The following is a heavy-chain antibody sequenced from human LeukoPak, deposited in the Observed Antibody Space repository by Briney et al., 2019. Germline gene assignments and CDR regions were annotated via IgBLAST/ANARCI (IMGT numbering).Heavy chain of an antibody. V-gene: IGHV4-34*01. D-gene: IGHD2-2*01. J-gene: IGHJ3*02. CDR3: ARSGEADCSSTSCYLYAFDI. Sequence: SETLSLTCAVYGGSFSGYYWSWIRQPPGKGLEWIGEINHSGSTNYNPSLKSRVTISVDTSKNQFSLKLSSVTAADTAVYYCARSGEADCSSTSCYLYAFDIWGQGTMVTVSS. CDR1: GGSFSGYY. CDR2: INHSGST.